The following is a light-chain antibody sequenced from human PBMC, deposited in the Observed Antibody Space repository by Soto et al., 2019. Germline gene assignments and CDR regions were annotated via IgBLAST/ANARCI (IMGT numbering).Light chain of an antibody. CDR2: GAS. V-gene: IGKV3-15*01. CDR3: QQYNTYST. Sequence: EIVITQSPATLSVSPGERASLSCRASQSVSSNLAWYQQKPGQAPRLLIYGASTRATGIPARFSGSGSGTDFTLTISSLEPEDFATYYCQQYNTYSTFGQGTRLEIK. CDR1: QSVSSN. J-gene: IGKJ5*01.